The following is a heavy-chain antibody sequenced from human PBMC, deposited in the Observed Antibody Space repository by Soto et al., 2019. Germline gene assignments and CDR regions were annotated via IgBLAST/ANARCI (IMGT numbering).Heavy chain of an antibody. D-gene: IGHD3-22*01. CDR2: LYYGRSA. V-gene: IGHV4-59*01. CDR1: GDSISSYY. Sequence: QVQLQESGPGLVKPSETLSLTCAVSGDSISSYYCMWIRQPPGKGLESIGYLYYGRSANYNPSLESRVTLSVDASTNQCSLTLSSMTAADTAVYYCALRSMAVVPEYWGQGTLVSVSS. CDR3: ALRSMAVVPEY. J-gene: IGHJ4*02.